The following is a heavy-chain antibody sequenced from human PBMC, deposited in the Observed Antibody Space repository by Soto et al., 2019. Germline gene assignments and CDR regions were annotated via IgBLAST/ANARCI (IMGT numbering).Heavy chain of an antibody. Sequence: SETLSLTCTVSGGSISSGDYYWSWIRQPPGKGLEYIGYIYYSGSSHYNPSLKSRVTISLDTSRNQFSLKLSSVTAADMAVYYCARAIVATIGGMEVWGQGTTVTVSS. CDR3: ARAIVATIGGMEV. D-gene: IGHD5-12*01. V-gene: IGHV4-30-4*01. CDR2: IYYSGSS. J-gene: IGHJ6*02. CDR1: GGSISSGDYY.